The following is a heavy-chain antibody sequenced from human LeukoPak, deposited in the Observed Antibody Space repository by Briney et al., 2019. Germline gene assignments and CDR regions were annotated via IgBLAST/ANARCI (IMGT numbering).Heavy chain of an antibody. J-gene: IGHJ3*02. Sequence: ASVKVSCKASGYTFTSYGISWVRQAPGQGLEWMGWISAYNGNTNYAQKLQGRVTMTTDTSTSTTYMELRSLRSDDTAVYYCASGMDYGLAHAFDIWGQGTMVTVSS. V-gene: IGHV1-18*01. CDR3: ASGMDYGLAHAFDI. CDR2: ISAYNGNT. D-gene: IGHD4-17*01. CDR1: GYTFTSYG.